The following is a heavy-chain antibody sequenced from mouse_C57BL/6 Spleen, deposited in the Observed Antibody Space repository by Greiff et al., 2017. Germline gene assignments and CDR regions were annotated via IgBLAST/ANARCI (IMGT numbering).Heavy chain of an antibody. CDR2: INPNYGTT. CDR3: ARKGVTTVSYFDY. CDR1: GYSFTDYN. Sequence: VHVKQSGPELVKPGASVKISCKASGYSFTDYNMNWVKQSNGKSLEWIGVINPNYGTTSYNQKFKGKATLTVDQSSSTAYMQLNSLTSEDSAVYYCARKGVTTVSYFDYWGQGTTLTVSS. D-gene: IGHD1-1*01. J-gene: IGHJ2*01. V-gene: IGHV1-39*01.